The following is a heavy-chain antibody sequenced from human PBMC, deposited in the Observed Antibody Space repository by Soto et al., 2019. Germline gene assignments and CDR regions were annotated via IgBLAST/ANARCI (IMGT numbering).Heavy chain of an antibody. D-gene: IGHD6-6*01. V-gene: IGHV4-30-4*01. CDR1: GGSISSGDYY. CDR2: IYYSGRT. Sequence: QVQLQESGPGLVKPSQTLSLTCTVSGGSISSGDYYWSWIRQPPGKGLEWSGYIYYSGRTYYNPPIKNRVTISVDASTNQSSLKLSSVTDADPAVYYCERGPSIAARRGRAGRYPNDYWGQGTLVTVSS. CDR3: ERGPSIAARRGRAGRYPNDY. J-gene: IGHJ4*02.